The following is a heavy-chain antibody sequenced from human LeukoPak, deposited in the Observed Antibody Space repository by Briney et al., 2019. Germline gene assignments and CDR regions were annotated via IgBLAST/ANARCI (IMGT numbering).Heavy chain of an antibody. CDR2: IYYSGST. CDR1: DGSISSYY. Sequence: SATLSLTCTVSDGSISSYYWSWIRQPPGKGLEWIGYIYYSGSTNYNPSLKSRVTISVDTSKNQFSLKLSSVTAADTAVYYCARGWGFFDYWGQGTLVTVSS. J-gene: IGHJ4*02. D-gene: IGHD3-16*01. CDR3: ARGWGFFDY. V-gene: IGHV4-59*01.